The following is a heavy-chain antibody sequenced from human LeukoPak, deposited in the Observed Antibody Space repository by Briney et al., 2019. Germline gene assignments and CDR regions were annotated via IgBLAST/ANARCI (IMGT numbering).Heavy chain of an antibody. CDR2: INPSGGST. CDR1: GYTLTSYY. J-gene: IGHJ5*02. D-gene: IGHD2-2*01. CDR3: ARGVLVVPAATNWFDP. V-gene: IGHV1-46*01. Sequence: ASVKVSCKASGYTLTSYYMHWVRQAPGQGLEWMGIINPSGGSTSYAQKFQGRVTMTRDTSTSTVYMELSSLRSEDTAVYYCARGVLVVPAATNWFDPWGQGTLVTVSS.